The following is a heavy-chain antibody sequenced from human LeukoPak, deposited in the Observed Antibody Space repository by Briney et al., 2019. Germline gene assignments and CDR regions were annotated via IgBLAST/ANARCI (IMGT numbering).Heavy chain of an antibody. Sequence: GRCLRLSCAASGFTLDDYAMHWVRQAPGKGLEWVSGISWNSGSIGYVDSVKGRFTISRDNAKNSLYLQMNSLRAEDTALYYCAKDIRYSGSYSSEAYFDYWGQGTLVTVSS. D-gene: IGHD1-26*01. CDR2: ISWNSGSI. CDR3: AKDIRYSGSYSSEAYFDY. V-gene: IGHV3-9*01. CDR1: GFTLDDYA. J-gene: IGHJ4*02.